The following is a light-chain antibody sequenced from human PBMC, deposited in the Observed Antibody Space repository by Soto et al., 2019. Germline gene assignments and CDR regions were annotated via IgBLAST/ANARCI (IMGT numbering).Light chain of an antibody. CDR1: QSLVHSNGYNY. V-gene: IGKV2-28*01. CDR3: MQALQTQLT. Sequence: DIVMTQTPLSLPVTPGEPASISCRSSQSLVHSNGYNYLDWYLQKPGQSPQLLIYLGSNRASGVPDRFSGSGSGTDFTLKISRVEAEDVGVYYCMQALQTQLTFGGGTKVDI. CDR2: LGS. J-gene: IGKJ4*01.